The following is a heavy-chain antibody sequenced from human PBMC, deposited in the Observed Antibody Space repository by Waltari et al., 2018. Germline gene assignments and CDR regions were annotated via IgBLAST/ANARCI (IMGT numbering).Heavy chain of an antibody. CDR1: GYPFIDYF. CDR2: IDPEDGET. J-gene: IGHJ4*02. Sequence: EVQLVQSGAEVKKPGATVKLSCKASGYPFIDYFMHWVQQAPGKGLEWVGRIDPEDGETVYAEKFQGRVTITADTSTDTSYLELSSLRSDDTAVYYCAPLPGGSGQTFDYWGQGTLLTVSS. D-gene: IGHD3-10*01. V-gene: IGHV1-69-2*01. CDR3: APLPGGSGQTFDY.